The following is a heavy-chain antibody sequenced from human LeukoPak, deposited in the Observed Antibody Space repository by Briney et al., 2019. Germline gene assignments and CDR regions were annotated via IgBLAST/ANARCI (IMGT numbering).Heavy chain of an antibody. CDR1: GFTFSSYS. V-gene: IGHV3-48*02. CDR2: ISSSSSTI. J-gene: IGHJ3*02. D-gene: IGHD3-10*01. Sequence: GGSQRLSCAPSGFTFSSYSMNWVRQAPGKGLEWVSYISSSSSTIYYADSVKGRFTISRDNAKNSLYLQMNSLRDEDTAVYYCARSMVREGYAFDIWGQGTMVTVSS. CDR3: ARSMVREGYAFDI.